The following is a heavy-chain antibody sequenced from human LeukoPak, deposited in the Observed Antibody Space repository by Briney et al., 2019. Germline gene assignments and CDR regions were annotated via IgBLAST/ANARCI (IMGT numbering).Heavy chain of an antibody. CDR3: ARESGYSSGWHNYNWFDP. Sequence: GGSLRHSCAASGFTFSSYWMHWVRQAPGKGLVWVSRINSDGSSTSYADSVKGRFTISRDNAKNTLYLQMNSLRAEDTAVYYCARESGYSSGWHNYNWFDPWGQGTLVTVSS. CDR1: GFTFSSYW. D-gene: IGHD6-19*01. J-gene: IGHJ5*02. CDR2: INSDGSST. V-gene: IGHV3-74*01.